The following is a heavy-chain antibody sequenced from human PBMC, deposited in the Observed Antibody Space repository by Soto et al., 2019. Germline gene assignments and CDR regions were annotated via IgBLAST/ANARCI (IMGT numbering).Heavy chain of an antibody. CDR3: AREATYSSGRGMDV. CDR1: GFTFSSHW. CDR2: INSEGSSR. V-gene: IGHV3-74*01. J-gene: IGHJ4*02. Sequence: EVQLVESGGGSVQPGGSLRLHCAASGFTFSSHWMYWVRQAPGKGLFWVSRINSEGSSRRYADSVNGRFTVSRDNAKNTLYLQMNSLRAEDTVVYYCAREATYSSGRGMDVWGQGTLVTVSS. D-gene: IGHD3-22*01.